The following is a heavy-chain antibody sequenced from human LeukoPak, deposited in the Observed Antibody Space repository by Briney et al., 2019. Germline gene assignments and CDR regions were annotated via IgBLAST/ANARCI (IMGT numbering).Heavy chain of an antibody. V-gene: IGHV1-2*06. CDR1: GYTFTGYY. CDR2: INPNSGGT. Sequence: GASLKVSCKASGYTFTGYYMHWVRQAPGQGLEWMGRINPNSGGTNYAQKFQGRVTMTRDTSISTAYMELSRLRSDDTAVYYCARGQWELLRGGDYWGQGTLVTVSS. J-gene: IGHJ4*02. D-gene: IGHD1-26*01. CDR3: ARGQWELLRGGDY.